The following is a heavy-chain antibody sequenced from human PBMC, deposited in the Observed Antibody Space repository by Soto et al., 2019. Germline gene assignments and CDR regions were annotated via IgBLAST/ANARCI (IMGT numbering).Heavy chain of an antibody. V-gene: IGHV1-18*04. Sequence: GSVKVSCKASGYTFTRYGISWVRQAPGQGLEWMGWISAYNGNTNYAQKLQGRVTMTTDTSTRTAYMELRSLRSDDTAVYYCARDEGDRGSSRFDPWGQGTLVTVSS. CDR3: ARDEGDRGSSRFDP. CDR1: GYTFTRYG. CDR2: ISAYNGNT. D-gene: IGHD2-2*01. J-gene: IGHJ5*02.